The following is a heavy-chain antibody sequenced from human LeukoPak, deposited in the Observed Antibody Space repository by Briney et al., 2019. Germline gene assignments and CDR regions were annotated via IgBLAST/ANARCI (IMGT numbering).Heavy chain of an antibody. D-gene: IGHD3-10*01. CDR3: ARGGTNYYYMDV. V-gene: IGHV3-23*01. J-gene: IGHJ6*03. CDR1: GFTFSSYG. CDR2: ISVSGGST. Sequence: GGSLRLSCAASGFTFSSYGMSWVRQAPGKGLEWVSGISVSGGSTYYADSVKGRFTISRDNSKNTLYLQLNTVRAEDTALYYCARGGTNYYYMDVWGNGTTVTVSS.